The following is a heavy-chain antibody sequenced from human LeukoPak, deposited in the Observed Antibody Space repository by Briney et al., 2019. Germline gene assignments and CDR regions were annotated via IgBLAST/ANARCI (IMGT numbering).Heavy chain of an antibody. V-gene: IGHV4-61*01. CDR1: NGSVSSGTYY. Sequence: SETLSLTCSVSNGSVSSGTYYWSWLRQPPGKGLEWIGYINYSWSTTYNPSLKSRVTISVDTSKNQFSLKLNSVTAADTAVYYCAIGWGLSPFDSWGPGTLVTVSS. CDR2: INYSWST. J-gene: IGHJ4*02. D-gene: IGHD3-16*01. CDR3: AIGWGLSPFDS.